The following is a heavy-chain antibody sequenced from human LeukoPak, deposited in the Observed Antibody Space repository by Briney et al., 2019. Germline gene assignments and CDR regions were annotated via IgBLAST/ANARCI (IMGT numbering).Heavy chain of an antibody. CDR1: GFTFSSYA. Sequence: EAGGSLRLSCAASGFTFSSYAMSWVRQAPGKGLEWASAISGSGGSTYYADSVKGRFTISRDNSKNTLYLQMNSLRAEDTAVYYCAKLGSSSWYGVMTLDYYGMDVWGQGTTVTVSS. CDR2: ISGSGGST. D-gene: IGHD6-13*01. V-gene: IGHV3-23*01. CDR3: AKLGSSSWYGVMTLDYYGMDV. J-gene: IGHJ6*02.